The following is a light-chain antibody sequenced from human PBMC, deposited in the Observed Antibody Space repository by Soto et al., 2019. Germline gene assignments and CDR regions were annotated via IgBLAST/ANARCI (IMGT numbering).Light chain of an antibody. CDR1: QSISSY. CDR3: QHSYSTPWT. V-gene: IGKV1-39*01. J-gene: IGKJ1*01. Sequence: EIQMTQSPSSLSASVGDRVTITCRASQSISSYLNWYQQKPGKAPKLLIYAASSLQSGVPSRFSGSRSGTDFTLTISSLQPEDCATFYCQHSYSTPWTFGQGTKVEIK. CDR2: AAS.